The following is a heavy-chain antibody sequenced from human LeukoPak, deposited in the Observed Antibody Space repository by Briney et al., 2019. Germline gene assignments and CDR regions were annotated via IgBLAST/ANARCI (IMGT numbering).Heavy chain of an antibody. CDR2: ISSGSYSK. J-gene: IGHJ5*02. CDR1: GFPLTRNY. V-gene: IGHV3-11*01. CDR3: ARGKRTFDP. Sequence: KPGGSLRLSCVATGFPLTRNYMSWIRQPPGKGPEWVAYISSGSYSKYYADSVRGRFTISRGNANNSLFLEMSTLRVDDTALYYCARGKRTFDPWGQGTLVIVSS.